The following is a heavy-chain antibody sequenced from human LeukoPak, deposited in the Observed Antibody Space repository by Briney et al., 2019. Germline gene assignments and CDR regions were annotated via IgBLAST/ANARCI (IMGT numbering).Heavy chain of an antibody. Sequence: GESLKISCKGSGYSFTSYWIGWVRQMPGKGLEWMGIIYPGDSDTRYSPSFQGQVTISADKSISTAYLQWSSLKASDTAKYYCATSREGYCSSTSCPRWFDPWGQGTLVTVSS. CDR3: ATSREGYCSSTSCPRWFDP. CDR2: IYPGDSDT. CDR1: GYSFTSYW. D-gene: IGHD2-2*01. V-gene: IGHV5-51*01. J-gene: IGHJ5*02.